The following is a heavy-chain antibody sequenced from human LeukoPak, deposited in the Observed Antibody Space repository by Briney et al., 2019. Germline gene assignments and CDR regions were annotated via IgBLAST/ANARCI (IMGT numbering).Heavy chain of an antibody. Sequence: SETLSLTCAVYGGSFSGYYWSWIRQPPGKGLEWIGEINHSGSTNYNPSLKSRVTISVDKSKNQFSLKLSSVTAADTAVYYCASEPTKYSSSWSFDYWGQGTLVTVSS. CDR2: INHSGST. CDR1: GGSFSGYY. CDR3: ASEPTKYSSSWSFDY. V-gene: IGHV4-34*01. D-gene: IGHD6-6*01. J-gene: IGHJ4*02.